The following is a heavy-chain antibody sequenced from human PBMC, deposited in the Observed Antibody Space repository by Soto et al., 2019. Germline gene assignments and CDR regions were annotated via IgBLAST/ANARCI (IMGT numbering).Heavy chain of an antibody. CDR1: VGSIRSADYY. Sequence: SPTLSLTCTFSVGSIRSADYYWSWIRQPPGKGLEWMGYIYYSGSTYYNPSLKPRGTISVDTSRNPCSLKLCSVPAAATAAYYCASRDGYNPSADWCQGTSVTVCS. CDR2: IYYSGST. J-gene: IGHJ4*02. D-gene: IGHD5-12*01. CDR3: ASRDGYNPSAD. V-gene: IGHV4-30-4*01.